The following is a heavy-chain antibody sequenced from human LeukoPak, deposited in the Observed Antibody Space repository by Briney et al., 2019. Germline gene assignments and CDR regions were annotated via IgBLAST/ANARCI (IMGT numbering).Heavy chain of an antibody. D-gene: IGHD2-15*01. J-gene: IGHJ5*02. CDR1: GGTFSTST. Sequence: SVKVSCKASGGTFSTSTINWVRQAPGQGLEWMGGIIPLFGIPNYAQKFQGTVTITTDESTSTAYMELSSLRSEDTAVYYCARSPVDYCSGGSCYNNWFDPWGQGTLVTVSS. CDR2: IIPLFGIP. V-gene: IGHV1-69*05. CDR3: ARSPVDYCSGGSCYNNWFDP.